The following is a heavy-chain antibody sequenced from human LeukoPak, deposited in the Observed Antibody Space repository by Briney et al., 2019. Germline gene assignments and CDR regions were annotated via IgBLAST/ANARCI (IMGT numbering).Heavy chain of an antibody. CDR1: GFTFSTYA. CDR3: ANSIAAARGYYFDY. Sequence: GGSLRLSCAASGFTFSTYAMNWVRQAPGKGLEWVSAISGSGGNTYYADSVKGRFTISRDNSKNTLYLQMNSLRAEDTAVYYCANSIAAARGYYFDYWGQGTLVTVSS. D-gene: IGHD6-13*01. J-gene: IGHJ4*02. V-gene: IGHV3-23*01. CDR2: ISGSGGNT.